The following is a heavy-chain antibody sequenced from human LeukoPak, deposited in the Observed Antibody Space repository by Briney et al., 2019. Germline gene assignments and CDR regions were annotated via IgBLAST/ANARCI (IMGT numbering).Heavy chain of an antibody. CDR1: GDIVSGSNGA. CDR3: ARLSNDYDSSGYYYIDY. Sequence: PSQTLSLTCVISGDIVSGSNGAWNWIRQSPSRGLEWLGRTYYRSKWYYAYAVSVKSRITINPDTSKNQFSLKLSSVTAADTAVYYCARLSNDYDSSGYYYIDYWGQGTLVTVSS. D-gene: IGHD3-22*01. J-gene: IGHJ4*02. V-gene: IGHV6-1*01. CDR2: TYYRSKWYY.